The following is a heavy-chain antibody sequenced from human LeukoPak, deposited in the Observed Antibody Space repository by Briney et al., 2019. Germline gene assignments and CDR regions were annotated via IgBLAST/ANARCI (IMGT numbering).Heavy chain of an antibody. J-gene: IGHJ4*02. CDR2: IYPGDADI. D-gene: IGHD1-26*01. V-gene: IGHV5-51*01. CDR1: GYSFTSNW. Sequence: GESLKISCKASGYSFTSNWIGWVRQMPGKSLEWMGIIYPGDADIRYSPSFQGQVTISADKSISTAYLQWSSLKASDTAMYYCARISGIYFDYWGQGTLVTVSS. CDR3: ARISGIYFDY.